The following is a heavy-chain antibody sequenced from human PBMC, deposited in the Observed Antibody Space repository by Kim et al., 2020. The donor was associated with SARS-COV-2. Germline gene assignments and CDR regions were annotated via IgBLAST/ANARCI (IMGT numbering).Heavy chain of an antibody. CDR2: ISTSSTTI. CDR1: GFTFSSYS. CDR3: ARDRCSGNSCYYGLAV. Sequence: GGSLRLSCAASGFTFSSYSMNWVRQAPGKGLEWVSYISTSSTTIYYADSVKGRFTISRANAKNSLYLQMNSPRAEDTAAYYCARDRCSGNSCYYGLAVWG. J-gene: IGHJ6*01. D-gene: IGHD2-15*01. V-gene: IGHV3-48*04.